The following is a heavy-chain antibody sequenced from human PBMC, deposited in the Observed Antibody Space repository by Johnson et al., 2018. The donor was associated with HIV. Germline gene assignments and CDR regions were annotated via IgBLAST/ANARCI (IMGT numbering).Heavy chain of an antibody. Sequence: QEKLVESGGGVVQPETSMRLSCAAFGLNFSDSSMHWVRQAPGKGLEWVAAISFDGSTKYHADSVKGRFTISRDNSNNTLYLQVTSLRAEDTAVYYCARRSWAFDAFDIWGQGTMFTVSS. D-gene: IGHD1-26*01. CDR1: GLNFSDSS. CDR3: ARRSWAFDAFDI. J-gene: IGHJ3*02. CDR2: ISFDGSTK. V-gene: IGHV3-30*04.